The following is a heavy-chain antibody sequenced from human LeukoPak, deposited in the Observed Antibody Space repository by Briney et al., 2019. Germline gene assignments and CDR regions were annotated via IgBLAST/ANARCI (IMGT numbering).Heavy chain of an antibody. J-gene: IGHJ4*02. D-gene: IGHD2-15*01. Sequence: GASVKVSCKASAYTFTSYDINWVRQATGQGLEWMGWMNPNSGNTGYAQKFQGRVTMTRNSSISTAYMELSSLRSEDTAVYYCTRGAPGSYCSGSSCPYFDYWGQGTLISVSS. CDR3: TRGAPGSYCSGSSCPYFDY. CDR1: AYTFTSYD. V-gene: IGHV1-8*01. CDR2: MNPNSGNT.